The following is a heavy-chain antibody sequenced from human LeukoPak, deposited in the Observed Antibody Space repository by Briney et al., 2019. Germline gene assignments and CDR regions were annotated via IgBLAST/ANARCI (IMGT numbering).Heavy chain of an antibody. CDR1: GASISSYF. J-gene: IGHJ4*02. V-gene: IGHV4-59*01. D-gene: IGHD3-22*01. Sequence: PSETLSLTCTVSGASISSYFWSWIRQPPGKGLEWIGFISNSGSTNYSPSLKSRVTISVDMSKNQFSLMLTSVTAADTALYYCARLYYDRSGYWISDYWGQGTLVTVSS. CDR2: ISNSGST. CDR3: ARLYYDRSGYWISDY.